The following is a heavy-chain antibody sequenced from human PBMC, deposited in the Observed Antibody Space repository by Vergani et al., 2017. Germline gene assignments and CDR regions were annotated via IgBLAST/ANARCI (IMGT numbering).Heavy chain of an antibody. CDR3: ARERMVRGRDTGPSYCYGMDV. D-gene: IGHD3-10*01. J-gene: IGHJ6*02. CDR1: GYTFTGYY. CDR2: INPNSGGT. V-gene: IGHV1-2*04. Sequence: QVQLVQSGAEVKKPGASVKVSCKASGYTFTGYYMHWVRQAPGQGLEWMGWINPNSGGTNYAQKFQGWVTMTRDTSISTAYMGLGRLGSDDTAVYYCARERMVRGRDTGPSYCYGMDVWGQGTTGTVSS.